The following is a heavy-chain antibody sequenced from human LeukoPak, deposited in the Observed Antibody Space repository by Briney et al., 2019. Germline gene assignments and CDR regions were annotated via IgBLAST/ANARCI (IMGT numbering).Heavy chain of an antibody. CDR3: TRLRSSNEPSEGWYEDY. CDR1: GFTFSGSA. V-gene: IGHV3-73*01. CDR2: IRSKANSYAT. Sequence: GGSLRLSCAASGFTFSGSAMHWVRQASGKGLEWVGRIRSKANSYATAYAASVKGRFTISRDDSKNTAYLQMNSLKTEDTAVYYCTRLRSSNEPSEGWYEDYWGQGTLVTVSS. J-gene: IGHJ4*02. D-gene: IGHD2-2*01.